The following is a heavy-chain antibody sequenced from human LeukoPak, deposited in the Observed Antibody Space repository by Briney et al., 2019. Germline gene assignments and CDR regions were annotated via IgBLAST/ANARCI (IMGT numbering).Heavy chain of an antibody. D-gene: IGHD2-2*01. Sequence: SETLSLTCAVYGGSLSGYYWSWIRQPPGKGLEWIGEINHSGSTNYNPSLKSRVTISVDTSKNQFSLKLSSVPAADTAVYYCARGRPNFCSSTSCYPLRYYYYYGMDVWGKGTTVTVSS. CDR2: INHSGST. J-gene: IGHJ6*04. CDR3: ARGRPNFCSSTSCYPLRYYYYYGMDV. CDR1: GGSLSGYY. V-gene: IGHV4-34*01.